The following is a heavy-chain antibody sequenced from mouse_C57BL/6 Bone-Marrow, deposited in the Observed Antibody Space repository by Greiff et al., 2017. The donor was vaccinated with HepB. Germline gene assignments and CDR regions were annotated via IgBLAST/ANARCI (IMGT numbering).Heavy chain of an antibody. Sequence: QVQLKQSGAELARPGALVKLSCKASGYTFTSYGISWVKQRTGQGLEWIGEIYPRSGNTYYNEKFKGKATLTADKSSSTAYMELRSLTSEDSAVYFCARWITTVVATNAYWGQGTLVTVSA. CDR1: GYTFTSYG. CDR3: ARWITTVVATNAY. D-gene: IGHD1-1*01. V-gene: IGHV1-81*01. CDR2: IYPRSGNT. J-gene: IGHJ3*01.